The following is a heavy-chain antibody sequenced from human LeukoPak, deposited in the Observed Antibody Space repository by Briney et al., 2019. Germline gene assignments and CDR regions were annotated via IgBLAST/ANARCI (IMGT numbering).Heavy chain of an antibody. CDR1: GFTFDDYA. CDR3: ARHKYDGSGYDSGVVCYYYMDV. V-gene: IGHV3-9*01. J-gene: IGHJ6*03. Sequence: GRSLRLSCAASGFTFDDYAMHWVRQAPGKGLGWVSGISWNSGSIGYADSVKGRFTISRDNAKNSLYLQMNSLRAEDTAFYYCARHKYDGSGYDSGVVCYYYMDVWGKGTTVTVSS. CDR2: ISWNSGSI. D-gene: IGHD3-22*01.